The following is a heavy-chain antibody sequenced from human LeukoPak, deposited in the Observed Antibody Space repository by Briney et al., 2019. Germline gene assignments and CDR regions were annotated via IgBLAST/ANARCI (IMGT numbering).Heavy chain of an antibody. D-gene: IGHD1-7*01. CDR1: GFTFDDYA. CDR3: ARDRGITGTTAHFEY. V-gene: IGHV3-9*01. CDR2: ISWNSGSI. Sequence: PGGPLRLSCAASGFTFDDYAMHWVRQAPGKGLEWVSGISWNSGSIGYADSVKGRFTISRDNAKNSLYLQMNSLRAEDTAVYYCARDRGITGTTAHFEYWGQGTLVTVSS. J-gene: IGHJ4*02.